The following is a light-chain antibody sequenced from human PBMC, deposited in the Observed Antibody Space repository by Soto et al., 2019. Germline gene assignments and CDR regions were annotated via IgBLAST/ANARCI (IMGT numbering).Light chain of an antibody. Sequence: IQMTQSPSSLSASVGDRVTITCQASQDISNYLNWYQQKPGKAPKLLIYDASNLETGVPSRFSGSGSGTDFTFTISSLQPEDIATYYCQQYDNLPVTFGGGTKVEIK. CDR3: QQYDNLPVT. J-gene: IGKJ4*01. CDR1: QDISNY. CDR2: DAS. V-gene: IGKV1-33*01.